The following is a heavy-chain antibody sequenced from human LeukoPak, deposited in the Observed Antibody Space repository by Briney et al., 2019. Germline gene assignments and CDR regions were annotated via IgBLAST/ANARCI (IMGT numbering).Heavy chain of an antibody. CDR2: ISYDGSNK. CDR1: GFTFSSYG. Sequence: GGSLRLSCAASGFTFSSYGMHWVRQAPGKGLEWVAVISYDGSNKYYADSVKGRVSISRDNSKNTLYLQMSSLRAEDTAVYYCAKEVGYYDSSGYHYYFDHWGQGTLVTVSS. D-gene: IGHD3-22*01. V-gene: IGHV3-30*18. J-gene: IGHJ4*02. CDR3: AKEVGYYDSSGYHYYFDH.